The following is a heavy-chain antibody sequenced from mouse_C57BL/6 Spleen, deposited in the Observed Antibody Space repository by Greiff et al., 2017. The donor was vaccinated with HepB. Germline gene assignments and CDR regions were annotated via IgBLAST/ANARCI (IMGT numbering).Heavy chain of an antibody. CDR3: HCTITRDKSKNNVYLQRRHLKTEDKDMSYWARDIYDYDRETGLDAMDY. J-gene: IGHJ4*01. Sequence: EVMLVESGGGLVKPGGSLKLSCAASGFTFSSYAMSWVRQTPEKRLEWVATISDGGSYTYYPDNVKGRFTISRDNAKNNLYLQMSHLKSEDPAIEKGHCTITRDKSKNNVYLQRRHLKTEDKDMSYWARDIYDYDRETGLDAMDYWGQGTSVTVSS. V-gene: IGHV5-4*03. CDR2: ISDGGSYT. D-gene: IGHD2-4*01. CDR1: GFTFSSYA.